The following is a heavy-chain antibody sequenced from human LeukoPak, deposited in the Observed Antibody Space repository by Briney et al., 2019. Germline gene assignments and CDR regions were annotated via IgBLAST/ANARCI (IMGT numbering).Heavy chain of an antibody. J-gene: IGHJ1*01. CDR2: IIPILGIP. Sequence: SVKVSCKASGGTFSSYAVSWVRQAPGQGLEWMGRIIPILGIPNYAQKFRGRVTITADKSTTTAYMELSSLRSEDTAVYYCARVSYYDSSGYPEYFHHWGQGTLVTVSS. CDR1: GGTFSSYA. CDR3: ARVSYYDSSGYPEYFHH. V-gene: IGHV1-69*04. D-gene: IGHD3-22*01.